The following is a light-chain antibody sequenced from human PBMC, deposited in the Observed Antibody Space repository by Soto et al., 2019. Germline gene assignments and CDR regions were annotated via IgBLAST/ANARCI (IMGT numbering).Light chain of an antibody. Sequence: DIQRTQSPATLSASLGDRATFTGLASQSVSGWLACYQQKPGEAPKLLIYKASSLESGVPSRFSGSGSGTEFTLTISSLQPDDFATYYCQQYNSYSRTFGQGTKVDIK. CDR3: QQYNSYSRT. V-gene: IGKV1-5*03. J-gene: IGKJ1*01. CDR2: KAS. CDR1: QSVSGW.